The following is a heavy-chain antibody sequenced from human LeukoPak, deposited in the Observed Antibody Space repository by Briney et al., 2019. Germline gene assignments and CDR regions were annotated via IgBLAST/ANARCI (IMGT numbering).Heavy chain of an antibody. CDR1: GFTFSSYA. D-gene: IGHD3-10*01. Sequence: GSLRLSCAASGFTFSSYAMSWVRQAPGKGLEWVSAISGSGGSTYYADSVKGRFTISRDNSKNTLYLQMNSLRAEDTAVYYCAKDIRKYYGSGSYQDAFDIWGQGTMVTVSS. J-gene: IGHJ3*02. CDR2: ISGSGGST. V-gene: IGHV3-23*01. CDR3: AKDIRKYYGSGSYQDAFDI.